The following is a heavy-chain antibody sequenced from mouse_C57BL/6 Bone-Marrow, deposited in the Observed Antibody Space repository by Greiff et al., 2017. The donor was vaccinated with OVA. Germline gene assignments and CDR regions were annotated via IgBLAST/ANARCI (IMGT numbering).Heavy chain of an antibody. J-gene: IGHJ4*01. CDR1: GYSITSGYY. D-gene: IGHD1-2*01. CDR3: ARGRLRLAMDY. Sequence: ESGPGLVKPSQSLSLTCSVTGYSITSGYYWNWIRQFPGNKLEWMGYISYDGSNNYNPSLKNRISITRDTSKNQFFLKLNSVTTEDTATYYCARGRLRLAMDYWGQGTSVTVSS. V-gene: IGHV3-6*01. CDR2: ISYDGSN.